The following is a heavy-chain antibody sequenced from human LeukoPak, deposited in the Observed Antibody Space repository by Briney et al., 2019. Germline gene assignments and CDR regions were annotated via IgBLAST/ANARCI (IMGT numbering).Heavy chain of an antibody. D-gene: IGHD6-13*01. Sequence: GGSLRLSCAASGFTFSSYAMSWVRQAPGKGLEWVANIKQDGSEKNYVDSVKGRFTIFRDNAKNSLNLQMNSLRAEDTAVYYCAREIAAVGHNAFDIWGQGTMVTVSS. CDR3: AREIAAVGHNAFDI. CDR1: GFTFSSYA. CDR2: IKQDGSEK. V-gene: IGHV3-7*01. J-gene: IGHJ3*02.